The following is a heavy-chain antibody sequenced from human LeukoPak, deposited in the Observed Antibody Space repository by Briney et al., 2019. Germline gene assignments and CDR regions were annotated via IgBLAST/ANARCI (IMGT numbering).Heavy chain of an antibody. Sequence: SETLSLTCTVSGGSISSYYWSWIRQPPGKGLEWIGYIYYSGSTNYNPSLKSRVTISVDTSKNQFSLKLSSVTAADTAVYYCARGYGGDHDAFDIWGQGTMVTVSS. CDR1: GGSISSYY. CDR2: IYYSGST. D-gene: IGHD4-23*01. CDR3: ARGYGGDHDAFDI. V-gene: IGHV4-59*01. J-gene: IGHJ3*02.